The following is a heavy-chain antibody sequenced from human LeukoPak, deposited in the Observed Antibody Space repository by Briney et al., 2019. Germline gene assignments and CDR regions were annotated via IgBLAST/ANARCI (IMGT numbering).Heavy chain of an antibody. Sequence: SETLSLTCSVSGYSISSGYYWGWIRQPPGKGLEWIGEINHSGSTNYNPSLKSRVTISVDTSKNQFSLKLSSVTAADTAVYYCARGYSSGWYWNPYYYYYYMDVWGKGTTVTVSS. CDR3: ARGYSSGWYWNPYYYYYYMDV. D-gene: IGHD6-19*01. V-gene: IGHV4-38-2*02. CDR1: GYSISSGYY. J-gene: IGHJ6*03. CDR2: INHSGST.